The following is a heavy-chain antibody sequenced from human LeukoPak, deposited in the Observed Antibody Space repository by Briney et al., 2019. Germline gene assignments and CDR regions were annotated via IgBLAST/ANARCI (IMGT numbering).Heavy chain of an antibody. J-gene: IGHJ6*02. CDR3: ARERFLEWLPRHYGMDV. CDR2: INPNSGGT. D-gene: IGHD3-3*01. Sequence: EASVKVSCKASGYTFTGYYMHWVRQAPGQGLEWMGWINPNSGGTNYAQKFQGWVTMTRDTSISTAYMELSRLRSDDTAVYYCARERFLEWLPRHYGMDVWAKGPRSPSP. V-gene: IGHV1-2*04. CDR1: GYTFTGYY.